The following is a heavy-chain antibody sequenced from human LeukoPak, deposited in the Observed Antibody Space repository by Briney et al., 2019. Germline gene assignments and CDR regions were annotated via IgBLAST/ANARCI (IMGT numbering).Heavy chain of an antibody. CDR3: ARGADIGQQQLVPFDY. CDR1: GFTFSDYY. V-gene: IGHV3-69-1*02. CDR2: ISSSTI. J-gene: IGHJ4*02. Sequence: GGSLRLSCAASGFTFSDYYMNWVPQAPGKGLEWVSSISSSTIYYADSVKGRFTISRDNAKNSLYLQMNSLRAEDTAVYYCARGADIGQQQLVPFDYWGQGTLVTVSS. D-gene: IGHD6-13*01.